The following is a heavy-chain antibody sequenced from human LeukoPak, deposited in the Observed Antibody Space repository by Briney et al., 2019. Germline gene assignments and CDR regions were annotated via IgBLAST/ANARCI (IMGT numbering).Heavy chain of an antibody. CDR3: ARVGEFCSSTICYQPRPFSRYYYSGMDV. Sequence: SETLSLTCAVYGGSFSGYYWSWIRQPPGKGLEWIGEINHSGIKGLEWIGEINHSGSTNYNPSLKSRVTISVDTSKNQFSLKLGFVTAADTVVYYGARVGEFCSSTICYQPRPFSRYYYSGMDVWGKGPTVTVS. D-gene: IGHD2-2*01. J-gene: IGHJ6*04. V-gene: IGHV4-34*01. CDR1: GGSFSGYY. CDR2: INHSGST.